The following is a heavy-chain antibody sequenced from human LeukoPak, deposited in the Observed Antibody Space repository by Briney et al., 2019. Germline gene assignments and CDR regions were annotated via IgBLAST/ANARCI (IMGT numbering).Heavy chain of an antibody. CDR1: GFTFSSYE. Sequence: PGGSLRLSCAASGFTFSSYEMNWVRQAPGKGLEWVPYISSSGNTIYYADSVKGRFTISRDNAKNSLYLQMNSLRAEDTAVYYCAELGITMIGGVWGKGTTVTISS. J-gene: IGHJ6*04. CDR3: AELGITMIGGV. D-gene: IGHD3-10*02. CDR2: ISSSGNTI. V-gene: IGHV3-48*03.